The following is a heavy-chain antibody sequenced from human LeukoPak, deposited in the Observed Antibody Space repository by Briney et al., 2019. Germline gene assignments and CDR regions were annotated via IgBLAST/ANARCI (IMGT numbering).Heavy chain of an antibody. CDR1: GFTFSSYS. Sequence: GGSLRLSCAASGFTFSSYSMNWVRQAPGKGLEWVSSISSSSSYIYYADSVKGRFTISRDNAKNSLYLQMNSLRAEDTAVYYCARGDPGEATHFDYWGQGTLVTVSS. CDR2: ISSSSSYI. V-gene: IGHV3-21*01. D-gene: IGHD5-12*01. CDR3: ARGDPGEATHFDY. J-gene: IGHJ4*02.